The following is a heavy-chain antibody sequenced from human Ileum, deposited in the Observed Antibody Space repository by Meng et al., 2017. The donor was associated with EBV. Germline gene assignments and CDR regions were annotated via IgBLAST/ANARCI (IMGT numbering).Heavy chain of an antibody. D-gene: IGHD1-26*01. J-gene: IGHJ4*02. Sequence: QGQLQQPGPGLLKPSQTLALPCAICGDSVSSISGAWNWIRQSPSRGLEWLGRTYYRSKWNTDYAVSVSSRITISPDTSKNQFSLQLNSVTPEDTAVYYCARGSYYFDSWGQGTLVTVSS. CDR3: ARGSYYFDS. CDR1: GDSVSSISGA. CDR2: TYYRSKWNT. V-gene: IGHV6-1*01.